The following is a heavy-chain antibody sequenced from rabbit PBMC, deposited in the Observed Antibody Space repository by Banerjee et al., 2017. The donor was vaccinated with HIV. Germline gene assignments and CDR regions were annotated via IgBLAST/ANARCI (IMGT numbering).Heavy chain of an antibody. V-gene: IGHV1S45*01. Sequence: QEQLEESGGDLVKPEGSLTLTCTASGFSFSSSQYMCWVRQAPGKGLEWIGCIYTGDGSTYYATWAKGRFTVSKTSSTTVTLQMTSLTAADTATYFCARSYDSTAGYYALWGPGTLVTVS. CDR2: IYTGDGST. D-gene: IGHD1-1*01. J-gene: IGHJ4*01. CDR3: ARSYDSTAGYYAL. CDR1: GFSFSSSQY.